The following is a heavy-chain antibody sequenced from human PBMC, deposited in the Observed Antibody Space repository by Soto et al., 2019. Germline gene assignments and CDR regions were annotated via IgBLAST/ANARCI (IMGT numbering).Heavy chain of an antibody. V-gene: IGHV1-69*01. D-gene: IGHD1-26*01. CDR3: AKDRRADWESYYYYAMDV. J-gene: IGHJ6*02. CDR1: GGTFSSFT. CDR2: IIPIYGTA. Sequence: QVQLVQSGAEVKKPGSSVKVSCKASGGTFSSFTISWVRQAPGQGLEWMGGIIPIYGTANYAQKFQGRVTITADASTRTAYMELSSLRSEDTAVYYCAKDRRADWESYYYYAMDVWGQGTTVTDSS.